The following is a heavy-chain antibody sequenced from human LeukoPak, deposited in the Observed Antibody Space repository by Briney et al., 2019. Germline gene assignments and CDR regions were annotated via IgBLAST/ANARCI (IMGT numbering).Heavy chain of an antibody. V-gene: IGHV4-39*01. CDR1: GGSISSSNYY. Sequence: SETLPLTCVVSGGSISSSNYYWGWIRQPPGKGLEWIGSIYYSGSTYYNPSLKSRVTISVDTSKNQFSLKLSSVTAADTAVYYCARRRIVATIDYWGQGTLVTVSS. J-gene: IGHJ4*02. D-gene: IGHD5-12*01. CDR3: ARRRIVATIDY. CDR2: IYYSGST.